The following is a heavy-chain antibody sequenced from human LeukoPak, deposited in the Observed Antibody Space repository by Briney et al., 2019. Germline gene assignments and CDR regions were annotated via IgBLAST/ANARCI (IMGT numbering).Heavy chain of an antibody. V-gene: IGHV4-59*08. Sequence: SETLSLTCTVSGGSISSYYWSWIRQPPGKGLEWIGYIYYSGSTNYNPSLKSRVTISVDTSKNQFSLRLSSVTAADTAVYYCARLGFSHPGAYWFDPWGQGTLVTVSS. D-gene: IGHD3-10*01. CDR1: GGSISSYY. CDR2: IYYSGST. CDR3: ARLGFSHPGAYWFDP. J-gene: IGHJ5*02.